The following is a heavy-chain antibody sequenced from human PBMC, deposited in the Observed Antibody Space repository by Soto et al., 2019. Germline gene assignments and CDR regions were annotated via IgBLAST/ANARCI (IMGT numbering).Heavy chain of an antibody. Sequence: QVQLQESGPGLVKPSEPLSLTCTVSGGSISSYYWSWIRQPPGKGLECIGYIYYSGSTNYNPSLKSRVTISVDTSKSQFSLKLSSVTAADTAVYYCARLTRSLGGFDYWGQGTLVTVSS. D-gene: IGHD3-16*01. CDR1: GGSISSYY. J-gene: IGHJ4*02. CDR2: IYYSGST. V-gene: IGHV4-59*08. CDR3: ARLTRSLGGFDY.